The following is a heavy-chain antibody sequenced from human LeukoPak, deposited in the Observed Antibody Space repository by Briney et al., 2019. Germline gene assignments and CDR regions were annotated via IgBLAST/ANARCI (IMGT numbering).Heavy chain of an antibody. J-gene: IGHJ4*02. CDR2: INPNSGGT. V-gene: IGHV1-2*06. CDR3: ASIVVVPAAMLTGDY. Sequence: ASVKVSCEASGYTFTGYYMHWVRQAPGQGLEWMGRINPNSGGTNYAQKFQGGVTMTRDTSISTAYMELSRLRSDDTAVYYCASIVVVPAAMLTGDYWGQGTLVTVSS. CDR1: GYTFTGYY. D-gene: IGHD2-2*01.